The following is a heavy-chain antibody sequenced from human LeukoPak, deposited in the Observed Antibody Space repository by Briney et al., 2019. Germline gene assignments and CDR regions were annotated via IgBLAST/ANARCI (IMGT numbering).Heavy chain of an antibody. CDR1: GYTFTSYY. V-gene: IGHV1-46*01. Sequence: ASVKVSRKASGYTFTSYYMHWVRQAPGQGLEWMGIINPSGGSTSYAQKFQGRVTMTRDTSTSTVYMELSSLRSEDTAVYYCARSGSYFPENFGFDPWGQGTLVTVSS. J-gene: IGHJ5*02. CDR3: ARSGSYFPENFGFDP. D-gene: IGHD1-26*01. CDR2: INPSGGST.